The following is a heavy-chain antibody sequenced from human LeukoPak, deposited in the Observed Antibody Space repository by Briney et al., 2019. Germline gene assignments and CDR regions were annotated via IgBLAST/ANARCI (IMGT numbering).Heavy chain of an antibody. CDR2: ISYDGSNK. D-gene: IGHD1-26*01. CDR1: GFTFSSYG. Sequence: GRSLRLSCAASGFTFSSYGMHWVRQAPGKGLEWVAVISYDGSNKYYADSVKGRFTISRDNAKNSLYLQMNSLRAEDTAVYYCARGSEWELLSCDYWGQGTPVTVSP. CDR3: ARGSEWELLSCDY. J-gene: IGHJ4*02. V-gene: IGHV3-30*03.